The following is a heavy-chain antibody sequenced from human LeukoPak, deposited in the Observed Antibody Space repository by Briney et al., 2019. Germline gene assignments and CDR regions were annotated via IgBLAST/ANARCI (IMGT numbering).Heavy chain of an antibody. D-gene: IGHD4-17*01. CDR3: ARVSTPDYGDSHDAFDI. CDR1: GGSFSGYY. J-gene: IGHJ3*02. V-gene: IGHV4-34*01. Sequence: SETLSLTCAVYGGSFSGYYWSWIRQPPGKGLEWIWEINHSGSTNYNPSLKSRVTISVDTSKNQFSLKLSSVTAADTAVYYCARVSTPDYGDSHDAFDIWGQGTMVTVSS. CDR2: INHSGST.